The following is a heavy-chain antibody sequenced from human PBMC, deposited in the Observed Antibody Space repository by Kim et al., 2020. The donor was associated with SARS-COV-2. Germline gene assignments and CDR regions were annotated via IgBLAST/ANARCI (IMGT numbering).Heavy chain of an antibody. CDR2: ISYDGSNK. CDR3: AKEYDFWSGYYNIFN. V-gene: IGHV3-30*18. Sequence: GGSLRLSCAASRFTFSSYGMHWGRQAPGKGLEWVAVISYDGSNKYYADSVKGRFTISRDNSKNPLYLQMNSLRAEDTAVYYCAKEYDFWSGYYNIFNWGQGTLVTVSS. J-gene: IGHJ4*02. CDR1: RFTFSSYG. D-gene: IGHD3-3*01.